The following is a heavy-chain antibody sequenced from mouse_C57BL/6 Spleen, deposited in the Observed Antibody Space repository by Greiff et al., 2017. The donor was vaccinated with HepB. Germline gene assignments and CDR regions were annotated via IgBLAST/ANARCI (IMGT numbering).Heavy chain of an antibody. CDR2: IYPGDGDT. Sequence: VQLQQSGAELVKPGASVKISCKASGYAFSSYWMNWVKQRPGKGLEWIGQIYPGDGDTNYNGKFKGKATLTADKSSSTAYMQLSSLTSEDSAVYFCASRQGGYYDWYFDVWGTGTTVTVSS. D-gene: IGHD2-3*01. CDR1: GYAFSSYW. J-gene: IGHJ1*03. CDR3: ASRQGGYYDWYFDV. V-gene: IGHV1-80*01.